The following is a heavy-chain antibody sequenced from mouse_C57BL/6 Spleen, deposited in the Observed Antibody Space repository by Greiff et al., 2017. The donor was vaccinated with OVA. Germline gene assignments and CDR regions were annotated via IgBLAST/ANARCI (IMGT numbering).Heavy chain of an antibody. V-gene: IGHV1-81*01. Sequence: QVQLKESGAELARPGASVKLSCKASGYTFTSYGISWVKQRTGQGLEWIGEIYPRSGNTYYNEKFKGKATLTADKSSSTAYMELRSLTSEDAAVYFCARKGESGTSDYWGQGTTLTVSS. CDR2: IYPRSGNT. D-gene: IGHD4-1*01. CDR1: GYTFTSYG. CDR3: ARKGESGTSDY. J-gene: IGHJ2*01.